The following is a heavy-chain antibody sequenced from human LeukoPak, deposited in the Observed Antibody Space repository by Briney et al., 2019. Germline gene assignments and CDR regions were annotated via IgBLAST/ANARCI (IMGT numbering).Heavy chain of an antibody. CDR1: GYTFTSYA. Sequence: ASVKVSCKASGYTFTSYAMHWVRQAPGQRLEWMGWINAGNGNTKYSQEFQGRVTITRDTSASTAYMELSSLRSEDMAVYYCAREENYYGSGSYYRYWGQGTLVTVSS. CDR2: INAGNGNT. CDR3: AREENYYGSGSYYRY. J-gene: IGHJ4*02. D-gene: IGHD3-10*01. V-gene: IGHV1-3*03.